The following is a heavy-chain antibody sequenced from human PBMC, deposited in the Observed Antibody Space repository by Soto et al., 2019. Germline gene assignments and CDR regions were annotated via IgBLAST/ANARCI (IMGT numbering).Heavy chain of an antibody. V-gene: IGHV1-69*13. CDR3: ARERTYYDSSGYYY. J-gene: IGHJ4*02. Sequence: SVKVSCKASGGTFSSYAISWVRQAPGQGLEWMGGIIPVFGTANYAQKFQGRVTITADESTSTAYMELSSLRSEDTAVYCCARERTYYDSSGYYYWGQGTMVTVYS. D-gene: IGHD3-22*01. CDR2: IIPVFGTA. CDR1: GGTFSSYA.